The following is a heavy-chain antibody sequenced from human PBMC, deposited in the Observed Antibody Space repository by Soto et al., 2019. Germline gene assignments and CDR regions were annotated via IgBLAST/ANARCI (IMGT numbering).Heavy chain of an antibody. CDR1: GFTFSSYA. CDR3: ARDGPRANWFDP. CDR2: ISYDGSNK. Sequence: GGSLRLSCAASGFTFSSYAMHWVRQAPGKGLEWVAVISYDGSNKYYADSVKGRFTISRDNSKNTLYLQMNSLRAEDTAVYYCARDGPRANWFDPWGQGTLVTVSS. V-gene: IGHV3-30-3*01. J-gene: IGHJ5*02.